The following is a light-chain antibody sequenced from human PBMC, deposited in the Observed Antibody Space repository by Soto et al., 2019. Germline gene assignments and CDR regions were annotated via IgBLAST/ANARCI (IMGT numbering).Light chain of an antibody. J-gene: IGKJ4*01. CDR1: LSLLHPNGNTF. CDR2: LAS. CDR3: MQSLQSPPT. Sequence: DVVLTQSPVTLAVTPGEPASISCRSSLSLLHPNGNTFLHWYFQKPGQSPQLLIYLASKRASGVPDRFSGSGSGTDYTLKISSLEAEDAGIYYCMQSLQSPPTFGGGTKVEI. V-gene: IGKV2-28*01.